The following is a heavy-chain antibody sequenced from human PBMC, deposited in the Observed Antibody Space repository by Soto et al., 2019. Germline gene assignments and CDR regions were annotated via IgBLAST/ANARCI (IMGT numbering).Heavy chain of an antibody. J-gene: IGHJ4*02. D-gene: IGHD3-22*01. V-gene: IGHV3-33*01. CDR1: GFTFSSYG. Sequence: QVQLVESGGGVVQPGRSLRLSCAASGFTFSSYGMHWVRQAPGKGLEWVAVIWYDGSNKYYADSVKGRFTISSDNSKNTLYLQMNSLRAEDTAVYYCARDPYDSSGYYFDYWGQGTLVTVSS. CDR3: ARDPYDSSGYYFDY. CDR2: IWYDGSNK.